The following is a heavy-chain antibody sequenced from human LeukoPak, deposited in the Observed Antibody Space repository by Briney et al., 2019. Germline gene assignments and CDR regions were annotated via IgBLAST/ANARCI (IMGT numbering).Heavy chain of an antibody. D-gene: IGHD3-22*01. V-gene: IGHV4-4*02. CDR1: GDSISSTNW. CDR3: ARHPQYYYDSSGYVDY. Sequence: SGTLSLTCAVSGDSISSTNWWSWVRQPPGKGLEWVGEIYHSVITNYNPSLKSRVTISVDTSKNQFSLKLSSVTAADTAVYYCARHPQYYYDSSGYVDYWGQGTLVTVSS. CDR2: IYHSVIT. J-gene: IGHJ4*02.